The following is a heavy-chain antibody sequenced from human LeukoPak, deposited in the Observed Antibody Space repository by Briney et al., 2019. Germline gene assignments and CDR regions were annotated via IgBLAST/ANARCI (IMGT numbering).Heavy chain of an antibody. V-gene: IGHV3-53*01. J-gene: IGHJ4*02. CDR1: GFTVSTSY. D-gene: IGHD2-21*02. CDR3: ARGLTWHYYEY. Sequence: GGSLRLSCAASGFTVSTSYMSWVRQAPGKGLEWVSTIFSGGNTYYPDSVKGRFTISRDNSENTLYLQMNSLRVEDTAVYFCARGLTWHYYEYWGQGTLATVSS. CDR2: IFSGGNT.